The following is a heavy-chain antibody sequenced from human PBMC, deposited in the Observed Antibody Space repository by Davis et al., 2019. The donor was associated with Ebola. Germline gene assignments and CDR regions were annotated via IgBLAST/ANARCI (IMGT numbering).Heavy chain of an antibody. CDR3: ARSGLSFGVVKYHYGMDV. J-gene: IGHJ6*04. Sequence: GSLRLSCTVSGGSFRPYYWSWIRQPPGKGLEWIGYIYYSGSTNYSPSLKSRVTISLDTSKNQFSLRLSSVTAADTAVYYCARSGLSFGVVKYHYGMDVWGKGTTVTVSS. CDR1: GGSFRPYY. CDR2: IYYSGST. V-gene: IGHV4-59*08. D-gene: IGHD3-3*01.